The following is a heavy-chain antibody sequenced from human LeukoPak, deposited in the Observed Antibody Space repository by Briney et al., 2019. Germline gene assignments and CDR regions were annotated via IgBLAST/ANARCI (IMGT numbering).Heavy chain of an antibody. CDR1: GFTFSSYA. J-gene: IGHJ4*02. CDR2: ISRSGGST. Sequence: GGSLRLSCAASGFTFSSYAMSWVRQAPGKGLEWVSAISRSGGSTYYADSVKGRFTISRDNSKNTLYLQMNSLRAEDTAVYYCAKLPVIAVAGTEGSFDYWGQGTLVTVSS. D-gene: IGHD6-19*01. V-gene: IGHV3-23*01. CDR3: AKLPVIAVAGTEGSFDY.